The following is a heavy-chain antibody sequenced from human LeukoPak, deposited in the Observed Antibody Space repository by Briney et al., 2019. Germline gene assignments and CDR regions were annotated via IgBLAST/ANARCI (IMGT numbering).Heavy chain of an antibody. CDR3: ARGLGYCSSTSCYAPLYYMDV. J-gene: IGHJ6*03. D-gene: IGHD2-2*01. CDR1: GGSISSYY. CDR2: IYTSGST. V-gene: IGHV4-4*07. Sequence: SETLSLTCTVSGGSISSYYWSWIRQPAGKGLEWIGRIYTSGSTNYNPSLKSRVTMSVDTSKNQFSLKLSSVTAADTAVYYCARGLGYCSSTSCYAPLYYMDVWGKGTTVTISS.